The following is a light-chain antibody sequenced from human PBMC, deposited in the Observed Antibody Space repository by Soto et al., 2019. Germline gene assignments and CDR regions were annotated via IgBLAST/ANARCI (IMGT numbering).Light chain of an antibody. CDR2: GAS. CDR3: QQYVSSPWT. J-gene: IGKJ1*01. CDR1: QSISSSH. V-gene: IGKV3-20*01. Sequence: EIVLTQSPGTLSLSPGERATLSCRASQSISSSHLAWYQQKAGQAPRVLIYGASSRATGIPDRFSGSGSGTDFTLTISRLVPEDFAVYYCQQYVSSPWTCGQGPKVEIK.